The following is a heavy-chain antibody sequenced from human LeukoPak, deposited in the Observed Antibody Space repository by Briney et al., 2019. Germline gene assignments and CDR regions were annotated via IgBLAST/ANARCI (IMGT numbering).Heavy chain of an antibody. J-gene: IGHJ4*02. D-gene: IGHD2-2*01. V-gene: IGHV4-34*01. Sequence: SETLSLTCAVYGGSFSGYYWSWIRQPPGKGLEWIGEINHSGSTNYNPSLKSRVTISVDTSKNQFSLKLSSVTAADTAVYYCASRYCSSTGCYLPDYWGQGTLVTVSS. CDR1: GGSFSGYY. CDR2: INHSGST. CDR3: ASRYCSSTGCYLPDY.